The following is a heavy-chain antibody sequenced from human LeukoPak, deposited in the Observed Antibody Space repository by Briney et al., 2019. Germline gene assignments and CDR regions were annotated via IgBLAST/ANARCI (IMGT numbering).Heavy chain of an antibody. CDR2: INSDGSST. D-gene: IGHD3-22*01. CDR1: GFTFRSYW. CDR3: ARDTPRAYYYDSSGSREDY. J-gene: IGHJ4*02. Sequence: GGSLRLSCAASGFTFRSYWMHWVRQAPGKGLVWVSRINSDGSSTSYADPVKGRFTISRDNAKNTLYLQMNSLRAEDTAVYYCARDTPRAYYYDSSGSREDYWGQGTLVTVSS. V-gene: IGHV3-74*01.